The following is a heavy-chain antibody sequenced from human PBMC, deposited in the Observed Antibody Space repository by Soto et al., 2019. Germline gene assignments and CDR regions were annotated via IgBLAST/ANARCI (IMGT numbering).Heavy chain of an antibody. V-gene: IGHV4-30-2*01. J-gene: IGHJ4*02. CDR2: IYHSGSI. D-gene: IGHD6-19*01. Sequence: SETLSLTYAVSGGSISSGGYSWSWIRQPPGKGLEWIGYIYHSGSIYYNPSLKSRVTISIDRSKNQFSLKLSSVTAADTAVYYCARASAVAGPVGYWGQGTLVTVSS. CDR3: ARASAVAGPVGY. CDR1: GGSISSGGYS.